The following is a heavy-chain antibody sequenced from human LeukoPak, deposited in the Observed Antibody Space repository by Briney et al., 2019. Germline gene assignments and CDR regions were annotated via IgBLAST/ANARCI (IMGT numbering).Heavy chain of an antibody. CDR2: ISSSGSTI. CDR1: GFTFSDYC. V-gene: IGHV3-11*04. D-gene: IGHD3-10*01. CDR3: ARAILYGSGSYNDY. Sequence: PGGSLRLSCAASGFTFSDYCMSWIRQAPGKGLEGVSYISSSGSTIYYADSVKGRFTISRDNAKNSLYLQMNSLRAEDTAVYYCARAILYGSGSYNDYWGQGTLVTVSS. J-gene: IGHJ4*02.